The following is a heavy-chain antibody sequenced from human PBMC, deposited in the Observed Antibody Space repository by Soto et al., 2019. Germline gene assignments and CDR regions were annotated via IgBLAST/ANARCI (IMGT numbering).Heavy chain of an antibody. Sequence: ASVKVSCKASGYTFTSYYMHWVRQAPGQPLEWLGWISLYSDGTNYAQKFQGRVSMTTDTSTTTAYMELRSLRSDDTAVYYCARDRRSSSRFLYSYYGMDVWGQGTTVTVSS. CDR1: GYTFTSYY. J-gene: IGHJ6*02. V-gene: IGHV1-18*04. D-gene: IGHD6-6*01. CDR2: ISLYSDGT. CDR3: ARDRRSSSRFLYSYYGMDV.